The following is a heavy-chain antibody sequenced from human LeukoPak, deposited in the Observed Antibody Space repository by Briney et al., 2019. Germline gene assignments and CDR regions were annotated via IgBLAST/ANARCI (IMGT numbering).Heavy chain of an antibody. CDR1: GGSFSGYY. D-gene: IGHD3-9*01. J-gene: IGHJ4*02. CDR2: INHSGST. Sequence: SETLSLTCAVYGGSFSGYYWSWIRQPPGKGLEWIGEINHSGSTNYNPSLKSRVTISVDTSKNQFSLKLSPVTAADTAVYYCARGALLRYFDWLLEEYFDYWGQGTLVTVSS. CDR3: ARGALLRYFDWLLEEYFDY. V-gene: IGHV4-34*01.